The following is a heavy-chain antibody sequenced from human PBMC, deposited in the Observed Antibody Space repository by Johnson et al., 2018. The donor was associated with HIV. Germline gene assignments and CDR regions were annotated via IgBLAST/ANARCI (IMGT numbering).Heavy chain of an antibody. CDR1: GFRFHEYG. CDR3: AKDTTFSSSHAFDI. D-gene: IGHD6-6*01. V-gene: IGHV3-20*04. Sequence: MQLVESGGGVVRPGESLRLSCAASGFRFHEYGMTWVRQVPGKGPEWVSGIDWNGESTGYADSVTGRFTISRDNAKKSLYLQMNSLRAEDTALYYCAKDTTFSSSHAFDIWGQGTMVTVSS. J-gene: IGHJ3*02. CDR2: IDWNGEST.